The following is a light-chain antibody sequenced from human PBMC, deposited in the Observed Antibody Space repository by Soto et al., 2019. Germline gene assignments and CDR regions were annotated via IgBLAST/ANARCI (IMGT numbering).Light chain of an antibody. CDR1: SSDVGGYNY. CDR2: DVS. CDR3: SSYTSSSTFV. V-gene: IGLV2-14*01. Sequence: QSALTQPASVSGSPGQSITISCTGTSSDVGGYNYVSWYQQRPGKAPEVLIYDVSVRPSGVSHRFSGSKSGNTASLTISGLQAEDDADYYCSSYTSSSTFVFGTGTKLTVL. J-gene: IGLJ1*01.